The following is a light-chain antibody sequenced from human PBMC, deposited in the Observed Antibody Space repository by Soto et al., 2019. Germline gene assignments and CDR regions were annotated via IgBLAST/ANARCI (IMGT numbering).Light chain of an antibody. CDR2: EAS. CDR3: QQRTSWPLT. V-gene: IGKV3-11*01. J-gene: IGKJ4*01. CDR1: QDVGKF. Sequence: VLTQSPDTLSLSPGERATLSCRASQDVGKFLVWYHQKPGLSPSLVIYEASKRATDIPDRFSGSGSGTAFTLTIIRLEPEDVGFYYCQQRTSWPLTFGGGTKVELK.